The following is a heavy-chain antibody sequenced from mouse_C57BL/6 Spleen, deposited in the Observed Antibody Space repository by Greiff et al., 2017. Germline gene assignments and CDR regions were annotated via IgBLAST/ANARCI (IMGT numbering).Heavy chain of an antibody. J-gene: IGHJ2*01. CDR1: GFTITNSY. CDR3: AREGVDDGSYFDD. V-gene: IGHV14-3*01. D-gene: IGHD1-1*02. CDR2: IDPDSGST. Sequence: EVQLQQPVAELVRPGASVKLSCTASGFTITNSYMHWVKQRPGQGLEWIGRIDPDSGSTNYPPKFQGKATITADTSSSTAYLQLSSLTSEDTAVYYCAREGVDDGSYFDDGGQGTTLTVSS.